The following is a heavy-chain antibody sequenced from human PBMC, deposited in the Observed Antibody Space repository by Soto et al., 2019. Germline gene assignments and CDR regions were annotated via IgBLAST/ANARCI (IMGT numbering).Heavy chain of an antibody. V-gene: IGHV4-31*03. Sequence: KPSETLSLTCTVSGGSISSGGYYWSWIRQHPGKGLEWIGYIYYSGSTYYNPSLKSRVTISVDTSKNQFSLKLSSVTAADTAVYYCARGVAPMVYAIRGAWFDPWGQGTLVTVSS. CDR1: GGSISSGGYY. CDR2: IYYSGST. D-gene: IGHD2-8*01. J-gene: IGHJ5*02. CDR3: ARGVAPMVYAIRGAWFDP.